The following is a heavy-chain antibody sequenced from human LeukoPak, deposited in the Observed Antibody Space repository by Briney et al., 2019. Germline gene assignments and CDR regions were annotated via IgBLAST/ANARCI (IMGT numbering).Heavy chain of an antibody. J-gene: IGHJ5*02. Sequence: SVKVSCKASGGTFSSYAISWVRQAPGQGLEWMGGIIPIFGTANYAQKFQGRVTITTDESTSTAYMELSSLRSEDTAVYYCAREGYCSSTSCYTRNYNWFDPWGQGTLVTVSS. CDR3: AREGYCSSTSCYTRNYNWFDP. V-gene: IGHV1-69*05. D-gene: IGHD2-2*02. CDR1: GGTFSSYA. CDR2: IIPIFGTA.